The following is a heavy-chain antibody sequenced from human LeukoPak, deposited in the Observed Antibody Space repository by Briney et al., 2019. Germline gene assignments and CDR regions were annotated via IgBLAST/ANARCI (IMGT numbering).Heavy chain of an antibody. CDR1: GFTFSRYG. D-gene: IGHD6-19*01. CDR2: ISYDGSNK. V-gene: IGHV3-30*18. J-gene: IGHJ5*01. Sequence: PGGSLRLSCAASGFTFSRYGMHWGRQAPGKGLEWVAVISYDGSNKYYADSVKGRFTISRDNSKNTLYLQLNTLRAEDTAVYYCAKARSRGLAVTADWFDPWGQGTLVVVSS. CDR3: AKARSRGLAVTADWFDP.